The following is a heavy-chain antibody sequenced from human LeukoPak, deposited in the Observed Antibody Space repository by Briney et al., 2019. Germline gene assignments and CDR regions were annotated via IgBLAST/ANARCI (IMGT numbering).Heavy chain of an antibody. CDR2: ISYDGSNK. Sequence: GGSLRLSCAASGFTFSSYAMHWVRQAPGKGLEWVAVISYDGSNKYYADSVKGRFTISRDNSKNTLYLQMNSLRAEDTAVYYCARGRYVDIVATTFYSYYYYYYMDVWGKGTTVTISS. V-gene: IGHV3-30*04. CDR3: ARGRYVDIVATTFYSYYYYYYMDV. CDR1: GFTFSSYA. J-gene: IGHJ6*03. D-gene: IGHD5-12*01.